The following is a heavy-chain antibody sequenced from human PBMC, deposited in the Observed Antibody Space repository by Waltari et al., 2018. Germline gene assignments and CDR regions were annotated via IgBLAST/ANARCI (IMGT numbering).Heavy chain of an antibody. V-gene: IGHV1-69*13. J-gene: IGHJ6*02. CDR3: ATRIPSDHSGSFYYYGMDV. CDR2: IIPRFNTP. Sequence: QLVQSGAEVKKPGSSVIVSCKASTGPSHSFAPSRVRQAPGQGLEWMGGIIPRFNTPTYARKFQGRLTVTADESTSTAYMELNSLRSEDSALYYCATRIPSDHSGSFYYYGMDVWGQGTTVTVSS. D-gene: IGHD6-6*01. CDR1: TGPSHSFA.